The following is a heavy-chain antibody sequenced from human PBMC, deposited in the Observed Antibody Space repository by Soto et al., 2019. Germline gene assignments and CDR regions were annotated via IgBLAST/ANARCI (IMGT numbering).Heavy chain of an antibody. CDR3: APSYYDILTGYYTPDGMDV. V-gene: IGHV1-69*01. CDR1: GGTFSSYA. D-gene: IGHD3-9*01. CDR2: IIPIFGTA. Sequence: QVQLVQSGAEVKKPGSSVKVSYKASGGTFSSYAISWVRQAPGQGLEWMGGIIPIFGTANYAQKFQGRVTITADESTSTAYMELSSLRSEDTAVYYCAPSYYDILTGYYTPDGMDVWGQGTTVTVSS. J-gene: IGHJ6*02.